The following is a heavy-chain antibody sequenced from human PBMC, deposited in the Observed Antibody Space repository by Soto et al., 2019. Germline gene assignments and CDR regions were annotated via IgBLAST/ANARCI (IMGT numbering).Heavy chain of an antibody. CDR3: ASSSPAPRRYDYYYYSYMDV. J-gene: IGHJ6*03. CDR2: IIPIFGIA. D-gene: IGHD2-2*01. CDR1: GGTFSSYA. Sequence: ASVKVSCKASGGTFSSYAISWVRQAPGQGLEWMGGIIPIFGIANYAQKFQGRVTITADKSTSTAYMRLSSLRSEDTAVYYCASSSPAPRRYDYYYYSYMDVWGKGTTVTVSS. V-gene: IGHV1-69*10.